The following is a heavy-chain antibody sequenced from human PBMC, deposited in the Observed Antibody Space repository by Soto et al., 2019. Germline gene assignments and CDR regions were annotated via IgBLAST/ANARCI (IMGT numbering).Heavy chain of an antibody. Sequence: PGGSLRLSCAASGFTFSSYGMHWVRQAPGKGLEWVAVIWYDGSNKYYADSVKGRFTISRDNAKNSLYLQMNSLRAEDTAVYYCARDLYYSNYVWHYYYYGMDVWGQGTTVTVSS. V-gene: IGHV3-33*01. CDR1: GFTFSSYG. CDR3: ARDLYYSNYVWHYYYYGMDV. D-gene: IGHD4-4*01. CDR2: IWYDGSNK. J-gene: IGHJ6*02.